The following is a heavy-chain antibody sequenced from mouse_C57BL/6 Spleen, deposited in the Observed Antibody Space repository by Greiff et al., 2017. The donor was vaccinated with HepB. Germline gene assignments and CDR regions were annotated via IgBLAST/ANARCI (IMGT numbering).Heavy chain of an antibody. D-gene: IGHD2-4*01. CDR1: GFTFSSYG. J-gene: IGHJ2*01. V-gene: IGHV5-6*01. CDR3: ARHGYDYDRYFDY. Sequence: EVMLVESGGDLVKPGGSLKLSCAASGFTFSSYGMSWVRQTPDKRLEWVATISSGGSYTYYPDSVKGRFTISRDNAKNTLYLQLSSLKSEDTAMYYCARHGYDYDRYFDYWGQGTTLTVSS. CDR2: ISSGGSYT.